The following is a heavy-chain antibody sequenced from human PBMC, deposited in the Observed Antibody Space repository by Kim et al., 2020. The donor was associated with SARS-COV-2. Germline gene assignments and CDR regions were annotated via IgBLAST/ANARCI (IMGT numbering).Heavy chain of an antibody. Sequence: GGSLRLSCAASGFTFSSYGMHWVRQAPGKGLEWVAVISYDGSNKYYADSVKGRFTISRDNSKNTLYLQMNSLRAEDTAVYYCAKSGSGSSDGWFDPWGQG. CDR1: GFTFSSYG. D-gene: IGHD3-10*01. V-gene: IGHV3-30*18. CDR2: ISYDGSNK. CDR3: AKSGSGSSDGWFDP. J-gene: IGHJ5*02.